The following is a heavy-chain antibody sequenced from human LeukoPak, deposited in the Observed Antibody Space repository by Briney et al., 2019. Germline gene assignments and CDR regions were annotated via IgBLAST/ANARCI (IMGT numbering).Heavy chain of an antibody. CDR3: ARDSDYRDGYKYLGNY. CDR2: ISAYNGNT. Sequence: ASVKVSCKASGYTFTSYGISWVRQAPGQGLEWMGWISAYNGNTNYAQKLQGRVTMTTDTSTSTAYMELRSLRSDDTAVYYCARDSDYRDGYKYLGNYWGQGTLVTVSS. V-gene: IGHV1-18*01. J-gene: IGHJ4*02. CDR1: GYTFTSYG. D-gene: IGHD5-24*01.